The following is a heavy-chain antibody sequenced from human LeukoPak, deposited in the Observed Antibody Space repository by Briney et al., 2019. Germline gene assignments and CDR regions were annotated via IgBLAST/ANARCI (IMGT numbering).Heavy chain of an antibody. V-gene: IGHV3-30*02. CDR3: AKEGTASKPSDLDY. CDR2: IRYDGTIK. D-gene: IGHD1/OR15-1a*01. Sequence: GGSLRLACAASGYTFTDYGMHWVRQAPGKGLEWLTFIRYDGTIKYYADSVKGRFTISRGNSKNTLYLQMNSLRPEDTAVYYCAKEGTASKPSDLDYWGQGTLVTVSS. J-gene: IGHJ4*02. CDR1: GYTFTDYG.